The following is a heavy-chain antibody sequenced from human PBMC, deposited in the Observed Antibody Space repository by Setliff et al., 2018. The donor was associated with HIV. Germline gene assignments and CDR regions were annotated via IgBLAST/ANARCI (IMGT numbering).Heavy chain of an antibody. CDR1: AGSISSSGYY. CDR2: MYYRGST. V-gene: IGHV4-39*01. Sequence: PSETLSLTCTVSAGSISSSGYYWGWTRQPPGKGLEWIGNMYYRGSTYYNPSLKSRVIISVDTSKNQFSLKLSSVTAADTAVYYCARQGSLCPDCYLDSWGQGTLVTVSS. D-gene: IGHD2-21*01. J-gene: IGHJ4*02. CDR3: ARQGSLCPDCYLDS.